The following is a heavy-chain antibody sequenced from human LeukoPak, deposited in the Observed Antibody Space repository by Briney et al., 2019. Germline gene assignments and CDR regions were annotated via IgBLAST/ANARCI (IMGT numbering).Heavy chain of an antibody. CDR3: AGGDRPNDYYYYYYLDV. D-gene: IGHD3-16*02. CDR1: VYTFTGYY. V-gene: IGHV1-2*02. J-gene: IGHJ6*03. CDR2: INPNSGGT. Sequence: ASVTVSFKSSVYTFTGYYMHWVRQAPGQGLEWMGWINPNSGGTNYAQKFQGRVTMTRDTSISTAYMELSRLRSDDTAVYYCAGGDRPNDYYYYYYLDVWGKGTTVTVSS.